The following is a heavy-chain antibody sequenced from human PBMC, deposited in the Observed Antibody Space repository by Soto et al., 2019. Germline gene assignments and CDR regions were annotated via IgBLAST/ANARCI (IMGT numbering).Heavy chain of an antibody. CDR2: ISGSGGGT. J-gene: IGHJ4*02. CDR1: GFTFSNYV. V-gene: IGHV3-23*01. Sequence: GGSLRLSCAASGFTFSNYVMSWVRQAPGKGLEWVSAISGSGGGTFYADSVKGRFTISRDNSKNTLYLQMEGLRAEDTAVYYCAKDLRSTWVAGTFDSWGQGTLVTVSS. D-gene: IGHD6-19*01. CDR3: AKDLRSTWVAGTFDS.